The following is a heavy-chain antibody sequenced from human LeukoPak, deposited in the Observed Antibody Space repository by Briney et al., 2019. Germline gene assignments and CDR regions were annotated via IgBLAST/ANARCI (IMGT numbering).Heavy chain of an antibody. Sequence: SETLSLTCTVSGGSISGYYWSWIRQPPGKGLEWIGYIFDNGSPDYNPSLKSRVAISVDTSKNQFSLKLSSVTASDTAIYYCARERDYGDYWGQGTLVTVSS. J-gene: IGHJ4*02. V-gene: IGHV4-59*12. CDR2: IFDNGSP. CDR1: GGSISGYY. CDR3: ARERDYGDY.